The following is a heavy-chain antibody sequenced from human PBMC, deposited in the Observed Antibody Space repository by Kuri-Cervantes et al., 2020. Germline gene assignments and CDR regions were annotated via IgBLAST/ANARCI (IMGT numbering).Heavy chain of an antibody. J-gene: IGHJ5*02. V-gene: IGHV2-70*12. CDR2: IDWEDDK. D-gene: IGHD3-10*01. CDR3: AHTDNVLLWFGEFLKGGLFDP. Sequence: SGPTLVKPTQTLTLTCIFSGFSLSTTGMCVTWVRQPPGKALEWLALIDWEDDKYYSTSLKTRLTISKDTSKNQVVLTMTNMDPVDTATYYCAHTDNVLLWFGEFLKGGLFDPWGQGTLVTVSS. CDR1: GFSLSTTGMC.